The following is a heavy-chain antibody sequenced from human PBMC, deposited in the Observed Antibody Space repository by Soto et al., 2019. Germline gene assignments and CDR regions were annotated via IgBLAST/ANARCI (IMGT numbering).Heavy chain of an antibody. CDR1: GVSVSGGDYY. Sequence: PSETLSITCPVSGVSVSGGDYYWRWIRPPPGKGLEWIGYIYYSGNTNYNPSLKSRVIISVDTSKNLFSLKLTSVTAADTAVYYCARIPVDTSMIYWLDPWGQGTLVTVSA. CDR2: IYYSGNT. CDR3: ARIPVDTSMIYWLDP. V-gene: IGHV4-61*08. D-gene: IGHD5-18*01. J-gene: IGHJ5*02.